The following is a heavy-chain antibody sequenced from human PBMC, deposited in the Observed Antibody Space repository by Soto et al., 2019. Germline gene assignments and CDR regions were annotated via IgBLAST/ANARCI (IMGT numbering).Heavy chain of an antibody. V-gene: IGHV1-18*04. Sequence: ASVKVSCKASGYTFTSYGISWVRQAPGQGLEWMGWINACNGNTKYSQKFQGRVTITRDTSASTAYMELSSLRSEDTAVYYCARGGDIVVVVAAYHDAFDIWGQGTMVTVS. CDR1: GYTFTSYG. J-gene: IGHJ3*02. CDR2: INACNGNT. D-gene: IGHD2-15*01. CDR3: ARGGDIVVVVAAYHDAFDI.